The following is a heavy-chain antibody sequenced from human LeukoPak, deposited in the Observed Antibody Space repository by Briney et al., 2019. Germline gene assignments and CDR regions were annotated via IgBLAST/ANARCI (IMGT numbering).Heavy chain of an antibody. J-gene: IGHJ4*02. CDR2: IIPIFGTA. CDR1: GGTFSSYA. CDR3: ARYDSSGPDYDY. Sequence: ASVKVSCKASGGTFSSYAISWVRQAPGQGLEWMGGIIPIFGTANYAQKFQGRVTITADESTSTAYMELSSLRSEDTAVYYCARYDSSGPDYDYWGQGTLVTVSS. D-gene: IGHD3-22*01. V-gene: IGHV1-69*01.